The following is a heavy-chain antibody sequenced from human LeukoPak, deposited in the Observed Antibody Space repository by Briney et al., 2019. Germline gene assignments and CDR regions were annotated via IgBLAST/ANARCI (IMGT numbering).Heavy chain of an antibody. CDR3: GGGWYFFDY. CDR1: GFTFSSYG. J-gene: IGHJ4*02. V-gene: IGHV3-30*03. D-gene: IGHD6-19*01. Sequence: GGSLRLSCAASGFTFSSYGMHWVRQAPGKGLEWVAVISYDGSNKFYPDSVKGRFTISRDNSKLYLQMNSLRAEDTAVYYCGGGWYFFDYWGQGTLVTVSS. CDR2: ISYDGSNK.